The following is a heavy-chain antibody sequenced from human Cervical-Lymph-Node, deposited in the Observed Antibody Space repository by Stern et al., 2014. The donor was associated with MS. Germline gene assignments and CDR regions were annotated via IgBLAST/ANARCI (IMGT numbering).Heavy chain of an antibody. CDR1: GGTFNNYA. D-gene: IGHD3-3*01. V-gene: IGHV1-69*01. CDR3: ARAAVSYYDFWSGYYPSYYNYGMDV. Sequence: QVQLLQPGAEVKKPGSSVKVSCKASGGTFNNYAISWVRQAPGQGLEWMGGIIPMFGTANYAQKFQGRVTITADESTSTAYMELSSLRSEDTAVYYCARAAVSYYDFWSGYYPSYYNYGMDVWGQGTTVTVSS. CDR2: IIPMFGTA. J-gene: IGHJ6*02.